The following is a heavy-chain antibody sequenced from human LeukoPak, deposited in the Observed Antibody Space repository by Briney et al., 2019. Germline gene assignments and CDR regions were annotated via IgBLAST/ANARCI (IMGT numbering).Heavy chain of an antibody. Sequence: GGSLRLSCAASGFTFSGSAMHWVRQASGKGLEWVGRIRSKANSYATAYAASVKGRFTISRDDSKNTAYLQMNSLKTEDTAVYYCYLVVVPAARGDYWGQGTLVTVSS. J-gene: IGHJ4*02. CDR3: YLVVVPAARGDY. CDR1: GFTFSGSA. V-gene: IGHV3-73*01. D-gene: IGHD2-2*01. CDR2: IRSKANSYAT.